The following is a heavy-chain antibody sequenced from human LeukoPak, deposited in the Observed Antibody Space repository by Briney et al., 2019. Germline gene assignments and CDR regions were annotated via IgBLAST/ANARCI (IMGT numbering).Heavy chain of an antibody. J-gene: IGHJ6*03. CDR2: IIPIFGTA. Sequence: SVKVSCKAYGGTFSSYAISWVRQAPGQGLEWMGGIIPIFGTANYAQKFQGRVTITADESTSTAYMELSSLGSEDTAVYYCAREGPRRIVVVPAHYYYYMDVWGKGTTVTVSS. CDR1: GGTFSSYA. D-gene: IGHD2-2*01. V-gene: IGHV1-69*01. CDR3: AREGPRRIVVVPAHYYYYMDV.